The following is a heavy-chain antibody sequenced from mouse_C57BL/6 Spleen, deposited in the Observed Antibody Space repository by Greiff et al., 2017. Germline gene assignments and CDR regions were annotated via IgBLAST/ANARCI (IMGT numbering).Heavy chain of an antibody. V-gene: IGHV1-62-2*01. CDR3: ARHEGGSSGAGYAMDD. J-gene: IGHJ4*01. Sequence: QVQLQQSGAELVKPGASVKLSCKASGYTFTEYTIHWVKQRSGQGLEWIGWFYPGSGSIKYNEKFKDKATLTADKSSSTVYMELSRLTSEDSAVYIRARHEGGSSGAGYAMDDWGQGTSVTVSS. D-gene: IGHD3-2*02. CDR1: GYTFTEYT. CDR2: FYPGSGSI.